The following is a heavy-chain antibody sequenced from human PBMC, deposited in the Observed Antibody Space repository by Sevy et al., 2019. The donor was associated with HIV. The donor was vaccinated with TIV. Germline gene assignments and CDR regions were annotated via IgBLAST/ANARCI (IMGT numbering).Heavy chain of an antibody. CDR1: GDSMTSNNYY. D-gene: IGHD2-8*02. CDR3: ARRRVLVPEIDS. J-gene: IGHJ4*02. V-gene: IGHV4-39*01. CDR2: IYYSGST. Sequence: SETLSLVCTVSGDSMTSNNYYWGWIRQPPGKGLEWIGSIYYSGSTHYNPSLKSRVTISADMSNNQFSLNLRSVTVADTALYYCARRRVLVPEIDSWGQGTLVTVSS.